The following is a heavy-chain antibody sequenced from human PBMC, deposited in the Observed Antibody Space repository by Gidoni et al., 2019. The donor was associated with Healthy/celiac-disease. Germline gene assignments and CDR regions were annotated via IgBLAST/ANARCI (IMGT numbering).Heavy chain of an antibody. CDR2: IVVGSGNT. V-gene: IGHV1-58*01. CDR3: AGTSQVHYDILTGASHAFDI. J-gene: IGHJ3*02. D-gene: IGHD3-9*01. Sequence: QMQLVQSGPAVKKPGTSVKVSCKASGFTFTSSAVQWVLQARGQRLEWIGWIVVGSGNTNYAQKFQERVTITRDMSTSTAYMELSSLRSEDTAVYYCAGTSQVHYDILTGASHAFDIWGQGTMVTVSS. CDR1: GFTFTSSA.